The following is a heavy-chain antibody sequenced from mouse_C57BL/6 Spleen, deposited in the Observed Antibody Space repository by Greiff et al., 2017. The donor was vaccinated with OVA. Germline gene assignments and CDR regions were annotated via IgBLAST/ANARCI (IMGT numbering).Heavy chain of an antibody. CDR2: ISSGGDYI. J-gene: IGHJ4*01. CDR1: GFTFSSYA. V-gene: IGHV5-9-1*02. Sequence: EVMLVESGEGLVKPGGSLKLSCAASGFTFSSYAMSWVRQTPEKRLEWVAYISSGGDYIYYADTVKGRFTISRDNARNTLYLQMSSLESDDTAMYYCTRDEEPYYAMDYWGQGTSVTVSS. CDR3: TRDEEPYYAMDY.